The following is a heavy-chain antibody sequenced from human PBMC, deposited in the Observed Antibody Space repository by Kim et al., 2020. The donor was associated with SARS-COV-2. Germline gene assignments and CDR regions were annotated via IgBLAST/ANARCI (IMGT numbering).Heavy chain of an antibody. J-gene: IGHJ4*02. CDR2: ISGDGGST. D-gene: IGHD3-22*01. V-gene: IGHV3-43*02. CDR1: GFTFDDYA. Sequence: GWSLRLSCAASGFTFDDYAMHWVRQAPGKGLEWVSLISGDGGSTYYADSVKGRFTISRDNSKNSLYLQMNSLRTEDTALYYCAKGPRSRSYYYDSSGYCTFAYWGQGALGTASS. CDR3: AKGPRSRSYYYDSSGYCTFAY.